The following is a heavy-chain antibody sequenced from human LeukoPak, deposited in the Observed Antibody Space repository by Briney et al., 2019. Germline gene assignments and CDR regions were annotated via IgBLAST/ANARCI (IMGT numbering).Heavy chain of an antibody. CDR1: GFTFSSYW. V-gene: IGHV3-74*01. J-gene: IGHJ3*02. D-gene: IGHD2-2*01. Sequence: GGSLRLSCAASGFTFSSYWMHWVRQAPGKGLVWVSCINSDGSSTSYADSVKGRFTISRDNAKNTLYLQMNSLRAEDTAVYYCARDFVPAAMPIDAFDIWGQGTMVTVSS. CDR2: INSDGSST. CDR3: ARDFVPAAMPIDAFDI.